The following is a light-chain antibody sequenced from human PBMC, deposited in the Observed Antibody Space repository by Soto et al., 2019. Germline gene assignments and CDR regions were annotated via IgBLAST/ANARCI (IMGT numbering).Light chain of an antibody. V-gene: IGLV1-40*01. CDR1: SSNIGAGYD. CDR2: GNS. CDR3: QSYDSSLSGWV. J-gene: IGLJ3*02. Sequence: QSVLTQPPSVSGAPGQRVTISCTGSSSNIGAGYDVHWYQQLPGTAPNLLIYGNSNRPSGVPXRXSGSKSGTSASLAITGXXXEDEADXXCQSYDSSLSGWVFGGGTKVTVL.